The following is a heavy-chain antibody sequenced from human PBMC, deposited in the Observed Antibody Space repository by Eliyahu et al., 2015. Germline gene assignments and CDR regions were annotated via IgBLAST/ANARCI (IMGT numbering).Heavy chain of an antibody. V-gene: IGHV3-33*01. CDR1: GFTXXSXG. Sequence: QVQLVESGGGVVQPGRSLRLSCAASGFTXXSXGMHWVRQAPGKGLEWVALIWHDGSNKYYADSVKGRFTISRDNSKNTLYLQMNSLRAEDTAVFYCARGGYYDSSGYHDTFSIWGQGTKVTVSS. CDR3: ARGGYYDSSGYHDTFSI. D-gene: IGHD3-22*01. CDR2: IWHDGSNK. J-gene: IGHJ3*02.